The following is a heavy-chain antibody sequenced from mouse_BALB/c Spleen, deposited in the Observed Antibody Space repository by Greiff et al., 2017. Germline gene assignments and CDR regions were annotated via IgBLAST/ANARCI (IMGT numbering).Heavy chain of an antibody. Sequence: EVMLVESGGGLVQPGGSLKLSCAASGFTFSSYTMSWVRQTPEKRLEWVAYISNGGGSTYYPDTVKGRFTISRDNAKNTLYLQMSSLKSEDTAMYYCARQRSRYFDVWGAGTTVTVSS. CDR3: ARQRSRYFDV. J-gene: IGHJ1*01. CDR2: ISNGGGST. CDR1: GFTFSSYT. V-gene: IGHV5-12-2*01.